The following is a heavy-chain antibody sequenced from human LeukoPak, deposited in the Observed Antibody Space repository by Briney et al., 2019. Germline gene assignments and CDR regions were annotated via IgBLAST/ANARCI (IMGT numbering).Heavy chain of an antibody. J-gene: IGHJ3*02. Sequence: ASVKVSCKASGYTFTSYGISWVRQAPGQGLEWMGWISAYNGNTNYAQKLQGRVIMTTDTSTSTAYMELRSLRSDDTAVYYCARWLEWLVPDDAFDIWGQGTMVTVSS. V-gene: IGHV1-18*01. CDR3: ARWLEWLVPDDAFDI. D-gene: IGHD6-19*01. CDR1: GYTFTSYG. CDR2: ISAYNGNT.